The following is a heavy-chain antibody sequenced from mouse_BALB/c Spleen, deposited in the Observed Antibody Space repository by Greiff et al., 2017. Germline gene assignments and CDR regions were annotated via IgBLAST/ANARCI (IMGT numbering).Heavy chain of an antibody. CDR1: GFTFSDYY. CDR2: ISDGGSYT. Sequence: EVKLVESGGGLVKPGGSLKLSCAASGFTFSDYYMYWVRQTPEKRLEWVATISDGGSYTYYPDSVKGRFTISRDNAKNNLFLQMSSLKSEDTAMYYCARGGGYSDYFDYWGQGTTLTVSS. CDR3: ARGGGYSDYFDY. J-gene: IGHJ2*01. D-gene: IGHD2-3*01. V-gene: IGHV5-4*02.